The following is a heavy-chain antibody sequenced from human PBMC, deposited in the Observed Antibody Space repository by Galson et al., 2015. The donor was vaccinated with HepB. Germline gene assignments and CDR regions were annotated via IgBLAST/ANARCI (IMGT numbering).Heavy chain of an antibody. J-gene: IGHJ5*02. CDR2: INGRGSTR. D-gene: IGHD3-16*01. Sequence: SLRLSCAGSGFIFRHHAMAWIRQAPGKGLELVSGINGRGSTRSYSDAVKGRFPISRDNSKDTVFLQMDNLRAEDTAVYYCVREGSWFGGDWFDPWGQGTLVSVSS. CDR3: VREGSWFGGDWFDP. CDR1: GFIFRHHA. V-gene: IGHV3-23*01.